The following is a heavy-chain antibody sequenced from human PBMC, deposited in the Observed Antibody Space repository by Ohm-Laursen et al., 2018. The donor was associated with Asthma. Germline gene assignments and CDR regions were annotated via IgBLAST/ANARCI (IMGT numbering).Heavy chain of an antibody. V-gene: IGHV1-69*13. D-gene: IGHD4-23*01. J-gene: IGHJ4*02. CDR3: ARALGYGGNSNDYDY. Sequence: GASVNVSCKSLGGTFNEYVIGWVRQAPGQALEWMGGIIPIFGTANYAQKFQGRVTITADESTSTAYMELSSLRSEDTAVYYCARALGYGGNSNDYDYWGQGTLVTVSS. CDR2: IIPIFGTA. CDR1: GGTFNEYV.